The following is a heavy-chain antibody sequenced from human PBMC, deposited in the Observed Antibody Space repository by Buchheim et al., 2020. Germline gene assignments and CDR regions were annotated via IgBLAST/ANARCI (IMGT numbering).Heavy chain of an antibody. J-gene: IGHJ4*02. CDR1: GYTFTSYD. D-gene: IGHD3-3*01. Sequence: QVQLVQSGAEVKKPGASVKVSCKASGYTFTSYDINWVRQATGQGLEWMGWMNPNSGNTGYAQKFQGRVTMTRNTSISTAYMELSSLRSEDTAVYYCARGLRMNKSLGITIFGVVSRYYFDYWGQGTL. CDR2: MNPNSGNT. V-gene: IGHV1-8*01. CDR3: ARGLRMNKSLGITIFGVVSRYYFDY.